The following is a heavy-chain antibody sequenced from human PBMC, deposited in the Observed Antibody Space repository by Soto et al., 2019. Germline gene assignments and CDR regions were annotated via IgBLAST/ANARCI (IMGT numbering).Heavy chain of an antibody. Sequence: EVQLLESGGGLVQPGGSLRLSCAASGFTFSNQAMSWVRQAPGKGLEWVSGITGSGDSTFYGDSVKGRFTISRDNSKNTLHLQMNSLTAEGTAVYYCAKDPLKYSASWYLEWWAAPWGQGTLVTVSS. CDR1: GFTFSNQA. J-gene: IGHJ5*02. CDR3: AKDPLKYSASWYLEWWAAP. D-gene: IGHD2-2*01. CDR2: ITGSGDST. V-gene: IGHV3-23*01.